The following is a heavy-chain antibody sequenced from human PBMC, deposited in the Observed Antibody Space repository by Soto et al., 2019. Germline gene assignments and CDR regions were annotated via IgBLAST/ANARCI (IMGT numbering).Heavy chain of an antibody. CDR1: GGTFSSYA. CDR2: IIPIFGTA. CDR3: ARNRGSSGWFTPENWFDP. D-gene: IGHD6-19*01. J-gene: IGHJ5*02. V-gene: IGHV1-69*13. Sequence: SVKVSCKASGGTFSSYAISWVRQAPGQGLEWMGGIIPIFGTANYAQKFQGRVTITADESTSTAYMGLSSLRSEDTVVYYCARNRGSSGWFTPENWFDPWGQGTLVTVSS.